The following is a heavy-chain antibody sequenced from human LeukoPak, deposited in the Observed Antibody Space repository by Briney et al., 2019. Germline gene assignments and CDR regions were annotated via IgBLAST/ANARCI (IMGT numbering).Heavy chain of an antibody. CDR1: GGSISSSSYY. J-gene: IGHJ3*01. D-gene: IGHD6-13*01. CDR3: ARISSSNWYDERGAFDV. CDR2: IYYSGST. Sequence: SETLSLTCTVSGGSISSSSYYWGWIRQPPGKGLEWIGSIYYSGSTYYNPSLKSRVTISVDTSKNQFSLKLSSVTAADTAVYYCARISSSNWYDERGAFDVWGQGTMVTVSS. V-gene: IGHV4-39*01.